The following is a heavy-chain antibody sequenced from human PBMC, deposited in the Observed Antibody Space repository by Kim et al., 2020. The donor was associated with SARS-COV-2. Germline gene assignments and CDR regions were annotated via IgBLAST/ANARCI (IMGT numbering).Heavy chain of an antibody. V-gene: IGHV3-30*04. Sequence: GGSLRLSCAASGFTFSSYAMHWVRQAPGKGLEWVAVISYDGSNKYYADSVKGRFTISRDNSKNTLYLQMNSLRAEDTAVYYCARDLARYGGYDYHHDAFDIWGQGTMVTVSS. CDR1: GFTFSSYA. D-gene: IGHD5-12*01. CDR3: ARDLARYGGYDYHHDAFDI. CDR2: ISYDGSNK. J-gene: IGHJ3*02.